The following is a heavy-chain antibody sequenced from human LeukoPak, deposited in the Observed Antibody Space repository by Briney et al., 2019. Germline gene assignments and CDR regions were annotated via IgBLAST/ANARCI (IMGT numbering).Heavy chain of an antibody. D-gene: IGHD4-17*01. J-gene: IGHJ4*02. CDR1: GFTFSSYE. V-gene: IGHV3-48*03. CDR2: ISSSSSAI. Sequence: TGGSLRLSCAASGFTFSSYEMNWVRQAPGKGLEWGSYISSSSSAIYYTDSVKGRFTISTDNAKNSLYLQMKSLRAPYTPLYNCARDPYYGDYVVWGQGNLVPVLS. CDR3: ARDPYYGDYVV.